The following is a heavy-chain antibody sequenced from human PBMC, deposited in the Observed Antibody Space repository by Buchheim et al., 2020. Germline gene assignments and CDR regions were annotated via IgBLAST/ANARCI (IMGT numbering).Heavy chain of an antibody. J-gene: IGHJ6*02. CDR3: ARDGRNSSSWYLNYYYYGMDV. V-gene: IGHV3-7*01. CDR1: GFTFSSYW. D-gene: IGHD6-13*01. CDR2: IKQDGSEK. Sequence: EVQLVESGGGLVQPGGSLRLSCAASGFTFSSYWMSWVRQAPGKGLEWVANIKQDGSEKYYVDSVKGRFTISRDNAKNSLYLQMNSLRAEDTAVYYCARDGRNSSSWYLNYYYYGMDVWGQGTT.